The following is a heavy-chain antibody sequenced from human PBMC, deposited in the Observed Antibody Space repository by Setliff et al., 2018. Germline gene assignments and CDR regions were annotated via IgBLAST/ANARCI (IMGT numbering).Heavy chain of an antibody. CDR1: GGSISSGSNY. D-gene: IGHD3-10*01. Sequence: SETLSLTCTVSGGSISSGSNYWSWIRQPAGRGLEWIGHIDPSGNTNYHPSLKSRVTISGDTSKNQFSLKLTSVTAADTAVYFCARSLGSGSYYNSRPFYADYWGQGTLVTVSS. J-gene: IGHJ4*02. CDR3: ARSLGSGSYYNSRPFYADY. V-gene: IGHV4-61*09. CDR2: IDPSGNT.